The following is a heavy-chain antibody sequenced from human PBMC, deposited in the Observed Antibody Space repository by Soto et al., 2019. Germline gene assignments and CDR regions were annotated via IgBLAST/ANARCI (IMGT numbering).Heavy chain of an antibody. D-gene: IGHD2-21*01. CDR3: ARGRGYCGGTNCYLDY. V-gene: IGHV3-48*02. J-gene: IGHJ4*02. CDR2: ISSSGSTI. Sequence: GGSLRLSCSASGFIFSSHSMKWVRQAPGKGLEWVSYISSSGSTIYYADSVKGRFTISRDNAKNSLYLQMNSLRDDDTAVYYCARGRGYCGGTNCYLDYWGQGALVTVSS. CDR1: GFIFSSHS.